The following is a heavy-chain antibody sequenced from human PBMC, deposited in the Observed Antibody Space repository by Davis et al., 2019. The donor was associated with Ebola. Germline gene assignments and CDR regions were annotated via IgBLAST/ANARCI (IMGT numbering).Heavy chain of an antibody. Sequence: GESLKISCKTSGYSFNTYWIGWVRQMPGKGLEWMGIIYPGDSDTRYSPSFQGQVTVSADKSISTAYLQWSSLKASDTAMYYCARRRVIHDLSTNDYFDIWGQGTLVTVSS. J-gene: IGHJ4*02. D-gene: IGHD5/OR15-5a*01. CDR2: IYPGDSDT. V-gene: IGHV5-51*01. CDR1: GYSFNTYW. CDR3: ARRRVIHDLSTNDYFDI.